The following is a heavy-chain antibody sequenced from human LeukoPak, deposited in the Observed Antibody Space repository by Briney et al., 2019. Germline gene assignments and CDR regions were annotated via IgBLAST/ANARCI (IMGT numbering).Heavy chain of an antibody. CDR3: ARDPSVAAAGNNWFDP. J-gene: IGHJ5*02. D-gene: IGHD6-13*01. CDR2: IYRNVNT. CDR1: GGSISSGSYY. V-gene: IGHV4-61*02. Sequence: PSETLSLTCTVSGGSISSGSYYWSWIRQPAGKGLEWIGRIYRNVNTNYNPSLKSRVTISVDTSKNQFSLELNSVTAADTAVYYCARDPSVAAAGNNWFDPWGQGTLVTVSS.